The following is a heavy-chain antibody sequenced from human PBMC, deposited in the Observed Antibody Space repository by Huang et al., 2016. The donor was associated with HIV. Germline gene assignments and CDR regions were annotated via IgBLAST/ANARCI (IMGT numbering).Heavy chain of an antibody. CDR3: ARQLRVLVIGPGLDAFDM. V-gene: IGHV4-39*01. CDR2: IFLGGTR. J-gene: IGHJ3*02. Sequence: WGRCGRPPGRRVECVASIFLGGTRHSHPSLKRRVTISIDASKNQISVGLRSVTAADTGVYYCARQLRVLVIGPGLDAFDMWGQGTMVTVSS. D-gene: IGHD3-22*01.